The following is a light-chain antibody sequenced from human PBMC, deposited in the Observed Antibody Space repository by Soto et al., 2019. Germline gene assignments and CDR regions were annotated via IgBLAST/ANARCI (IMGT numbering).Light chain of an antibody. CDR1: QSITIY. V-gene: IGKV1-39*01. Sequence: DIQMTQSPSSLSASVGDRVTITCRASQSITIYLNWYQQKPGKAPKLLIFATSSLQSGVPSRFSASGSGTEFTLTISSLQPEDLATDYCQQSRTTPLTFGGGTKVEIK. J-gene: IGKJ4*01. CDR3: QQSRTTPLT. CDR2: ATS.